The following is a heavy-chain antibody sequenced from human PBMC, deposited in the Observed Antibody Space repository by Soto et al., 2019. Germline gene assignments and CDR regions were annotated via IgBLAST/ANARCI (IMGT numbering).Heavy chain of an antibody. Sequence: GGSLRLSCAASGFTLSYYGMSWVRQVPGKGLEWVSAVSPNGQGIYYADSGRGRFTISRDITKNTVFLHIDSLRAEDTAVYYCAKDREYPRDDCHYRGQATLVTVNS. CDR2: VSPNGQGI. CDR3: AKDREYPRDDCHY. D-gene: IGHD2-21*02. V-gene: IGHV3-23*01. CDR1: GFTLSYYG. J-gene: IGHJ4*02.